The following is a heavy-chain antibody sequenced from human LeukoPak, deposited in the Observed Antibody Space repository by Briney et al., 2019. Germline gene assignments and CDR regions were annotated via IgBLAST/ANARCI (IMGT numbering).Heavy chain of an antibody. V-gene: IGHV4-39*01. CDR1: GFTFSSYSMN. Sequence: GSLRLSCAASGFTFSSYSMNWVRQPPGKGLEWIGNIYYSGGTYYNPSLKSRVTISVDTSKNQFSLKLSSVTATDTAVYYCARRDRGGYYGMDVWGQGTTVTVSS. CDR2: IYYSGGT. D-gene: IGHD3-16*01. CDR3: ARRDRGGYYGMDV. J-gene: IGHJ6*02.